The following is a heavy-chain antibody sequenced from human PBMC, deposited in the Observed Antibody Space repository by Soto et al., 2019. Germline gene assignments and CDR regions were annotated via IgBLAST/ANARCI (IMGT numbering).Heavy chain of an antibody. CDR2: IPPSGQPI. D-gene: IGHD1-26*01. CDR1: GFTFSTSE. J-gene: IGHJ3*01. CDR3: ARRASR. V-gene: IGHV3-48*03. Sequence: EVQLVESGGGLIQPGGSLRLSSAASGFTFSTSEMYWARQAPGKGLEWVSYIPPSGQPIFYADSVKGRFTISRDNAKNSLYLQMSSLRAEYSAVYYCARRASRWGQGTMVTVSS.